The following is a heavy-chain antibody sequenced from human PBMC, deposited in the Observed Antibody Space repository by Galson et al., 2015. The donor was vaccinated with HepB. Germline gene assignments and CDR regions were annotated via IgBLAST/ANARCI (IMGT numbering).Heavy chain of an antibody. CDR1: GFIFSTYG. CDR3: ARVPLTRADFDY. Sequence: SLRLSCAASGFIFSTYGMHWVRQAPGKGLEWVANIKEDGSQKYYVDSVKGRFTISRDDAKNSLYLQMNSVRAEDTAVYYCARVPLTRADFDYWGQGTMVTVSS. CDR2: IKEDGSQK. D-gene: IGHD3-9*01. V-gene: IGHV3-7*01. J-gene: IGHJ4*02.